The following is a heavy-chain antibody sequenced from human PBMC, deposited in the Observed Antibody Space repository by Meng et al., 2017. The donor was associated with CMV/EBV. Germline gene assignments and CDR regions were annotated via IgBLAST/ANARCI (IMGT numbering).Heavy chain of an antibody. D-gene: IGHD3-10*01. V-gene: IGHV3-30-3*01. J-gene: IGHJ6*02. CDR2: ISYDGSNK. CDR3: AREGKITMATDV. CDR1: GFTFSSYA. Sequence: GGSLRLSCAASGFTFSSYAMHWVRQAPGKGLEWVAVISYDGSNKYYADSVKGRFTISRDNSKNTLYLQMNSLRAEDTAVYYCAREGKITMATDVWGQGTTVTVSS.